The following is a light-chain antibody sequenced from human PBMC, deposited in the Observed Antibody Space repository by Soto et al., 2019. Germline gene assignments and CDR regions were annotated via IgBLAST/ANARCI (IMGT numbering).Light chain of an antibody. CDR1: QGNNSF. Sequence: AIQLTQSPSSLSASVGDRVTISCRASQGNNSFVAWYQQKSGKAPKLLIYAASTLQSGVPSRFSGSGSGTDFTLTISSLQPEDFATYYCLQDYIYPDTFGQGTKVDIK. CDR2: AAS. J-gene: IGKJ1*01. CDR3: LQDYIYPDT. V-gene: IGKV1-6*01.